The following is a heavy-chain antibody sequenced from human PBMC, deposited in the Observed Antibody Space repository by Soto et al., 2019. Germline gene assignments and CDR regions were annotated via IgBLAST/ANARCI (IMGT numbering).Heavy chain of an antibody. Sequence: PGGSLRLSCAASGFTFSDYYMSWIRQAPGKGLEWVSYISSSGSTIYYADSVKGRFTISRDNAKNSLYLQMNSLRAEDTAVYYCARVSTQWLVQRYYYYYYMDVWGKGTTVTVSS. CDR2: ISSSGSTI. J-gene: IGHJ6*03. D-gene: IGHD6-19*01. CDR1: GFTFSDYY. V-gene: IGHV3-11*01. CDR3: ARVSTQWLVQRYYYYYYMDV.